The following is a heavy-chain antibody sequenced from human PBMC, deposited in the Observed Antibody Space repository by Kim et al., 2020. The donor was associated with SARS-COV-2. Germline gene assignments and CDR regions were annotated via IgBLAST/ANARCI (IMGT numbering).Heavy chain of an antibody. Sequence: GGSLRLSCAASGFTFSNAWMSWVRQAPGKGLEWVGRIKSKTDGGTTDYAAPVKGRFTISRDDSKNTLYLQMNSLKTEDTAVYYCTTEEGSWSGYSWFDPWGQGTLVTVSS. CDR3: TTEEGSWSGYSWFDP. CDR2: IKSKTDGGTT. CDR1: GFTFSNAW. J-gene: IGHJ5*02. V-gene: IGHV3-15*01. D-gene: IGHD3-3*01.